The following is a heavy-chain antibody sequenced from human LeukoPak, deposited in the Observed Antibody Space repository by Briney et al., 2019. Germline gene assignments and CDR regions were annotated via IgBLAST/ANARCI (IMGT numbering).Heavy chain of an antibody. CDR2: IYSGGRT. Sequence: PSETLSLTCTVSGGSLSTAGYYWGWIRQPPGKGLGWIGSIYSGGRTYYNPSLESRVTISKDTSKNQFSLRLTSVTAADTAVYYCAKDHGSGSEFDYWGQGTLFTVSS. J-gene: IGHJ4*02. CDR3: AKDHGSGSEFDY. D-gene: IGHD3-10*01. V-gene: IGHV4-39*07. CDR1: GGSLSTAGYY.